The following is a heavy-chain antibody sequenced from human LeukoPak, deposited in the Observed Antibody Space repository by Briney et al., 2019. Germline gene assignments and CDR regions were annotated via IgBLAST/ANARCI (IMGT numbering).Heavy chain of an antibody. CDR2: ISYDGSNK. D-gene: IGHD3-16*02. CDR3: AVTESGYDYVWGSYPGDAFDI. V-gene: IGHV3-30*04. Sequence: GGSLRLSCAASGFTFSSYAMHWVRQAPGKGPEWVAAISYDGSNKYYADSVKGRFTISRDNSKNTLYLQMNSLRAEDTAVYYCAVTESGYDYVWGSYPGDAFDIWGQGTMVTVSS. J-gene: IGHJ3*02. CDR1: GFTFSSYA.